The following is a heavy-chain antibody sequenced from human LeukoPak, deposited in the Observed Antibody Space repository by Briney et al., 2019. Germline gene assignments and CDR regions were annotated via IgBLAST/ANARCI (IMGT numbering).Heavy chain of an antibody. J-gene: IGHJ6*02. CDR3: AKTDIWSGYGMDV. D-gene: IGHD3-3*01. V-gene: IGHV3-23*01. CDR2: ISGGGGSA. CDR1: GFTFSSYA. Sequence: GGSLRLSCAASGFTFSSYAVRWVRQAPGKGLEWVSAISGGGGSAYYADSVKDRFTISRDNSKNTLYLQMNSLRAEDTAVYHCAKTDIWSGYGMDVWGQGTTVTVSS.